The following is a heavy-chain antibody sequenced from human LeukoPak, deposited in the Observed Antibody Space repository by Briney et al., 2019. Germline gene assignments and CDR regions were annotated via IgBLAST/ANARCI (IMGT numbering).Heavy chain of an antibody. Sequence: GGSLRLSCAASGFTFGTYAMHWVRQAPGKGLEWVAVILFDGSIQNTADSVRGRFIISRDNSKNTLFLQMNRLRTEDTAVYYCARGAILGGYNLIDDWGQGTLVTASS. D-gene: IGHD1-26*01. CDR3: ARGAILGGYNLIDD. CDR1: GFTFGTYA. V-gene: IGHV3-30*04. J-gene: IGHJ4*02. CDR2: ILFDGSIQ.